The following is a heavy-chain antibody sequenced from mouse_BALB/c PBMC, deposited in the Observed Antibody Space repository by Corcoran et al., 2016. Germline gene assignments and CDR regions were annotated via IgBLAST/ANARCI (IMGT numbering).Heavy chain of an antibody. CDR3: AREEETFYYVDY. CDR2: INTYTGEQ. V-gene: IGHV9-1*02. Sequence: QIQLVQSGPELKKPGATVKISSKASGYTFTNYGMNWVRQAPGKGLKWMGWINTYTGEQTYADDFKGRFAFSLETSASTAYLQINNLKNEDMATYFCAREEETFYYVDYWGQGTTLTVSS. CDR1: GYTFTNYG. J-gene: IGHJ2*01.